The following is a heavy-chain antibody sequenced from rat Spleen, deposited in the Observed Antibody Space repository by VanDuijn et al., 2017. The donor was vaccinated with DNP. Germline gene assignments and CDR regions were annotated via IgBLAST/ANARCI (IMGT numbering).Heavy chain of an antibody. CDR3: ARGNDYKGGAMDA. J-gene: IGHJ4*01. D-gene: IGHD1-11*01. V-gene: IGHV5-27*01. CDR1: GFTFSAYY. Sequence: EVQLVESGGGLVQPGRSLKLSCAASGFTFSAYYMAWVRQAPAKGLEWVAYIGSAAYAPYYGDSVKGRFTISRDNAKSTLYLQMNSLQTEDIATYYCARGNDYKGGAMDAWGHGTSVTVSS. CDR2: IGSAAYAP.